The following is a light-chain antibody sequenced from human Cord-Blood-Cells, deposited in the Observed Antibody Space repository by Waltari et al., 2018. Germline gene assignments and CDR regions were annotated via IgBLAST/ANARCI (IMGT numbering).Light chain of an antibody. CDR3: QQYNNWPPLT. V-gene: IGKV3D-15*01. J-gene: IGKJ4*01. CDR1: QSVSSN. Sequence: EIVMTQSPATLSVSTGERATLPCRASQSVSSNLAWYQQKPGQAPRLLIYGASIRATGIPARFSGSGSGTEFTLTISSLQSEDFAVYYCQQYNNWPPLTFGGGTKVEIK. CDR2: GAS.